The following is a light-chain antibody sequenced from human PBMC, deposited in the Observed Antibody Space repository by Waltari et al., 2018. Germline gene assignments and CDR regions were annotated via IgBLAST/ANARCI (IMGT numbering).Light chain of an antibody. CDR3: QQSYSTPLT. J-gene: IGKJ4*01. Sequence: DIQMTQSPSSLSASVGDRVTITCRASQSISTYLNWYQQIPGKAPKLLIYATSNLQSGVPSRFSGSGSGTDFTLTFSSLQPEDFATYYCQQSYSTPLTFGGGTKVEIK. CDR1: QSISTY. V-gene: IGKV1-39*01. CDR2: ATS.